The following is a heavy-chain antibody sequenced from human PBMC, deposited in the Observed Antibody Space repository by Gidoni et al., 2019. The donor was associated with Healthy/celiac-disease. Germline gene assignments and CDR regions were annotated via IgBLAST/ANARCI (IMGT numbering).Heavy chain of an antibody. CDR1: GFTFISYA. CDR2: SSGSGGST. CDR3: AKDGGQWLPSGWFDP. J-gene: IGHJ5*02. D-gene: IGHD6-19*01. V-gene: IGHV3-23*04. Sequence: EVQLVESGGGLVPPGGSLRLSCAASGFTFISYAMSWVRQAPGKGMEWVSASSGSGGSTYYAESVKCRFTISRDNAKNTLYLQMNSLRAEDTAVYYCAKDGGQWLPSGWFDPWGQGTLVTVSS.